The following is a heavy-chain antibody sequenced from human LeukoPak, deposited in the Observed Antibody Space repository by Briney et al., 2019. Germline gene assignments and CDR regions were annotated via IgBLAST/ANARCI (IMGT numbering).Heavy chain of an antibody. CDR1: GYTFTSYY. CDR2: INPSGGST. Sequence: ASVKVSCKASGYTFTSYYMHWVRQAPREGLEWMGLINPSGGSTSYAQKFLGRVTMTRDMTTSTVYMELSSLRSEDTAVYYCARVAAEVVGVPGAIGFGWLRRDYYYMDVWGKGTTVTVSS. V-gene: IGHV1-46*01. J-gene: IGHJ6*03. D-gene: IGHD2-2*02. CDR3: ARVAAEVVGVPGAIGFGWLRRDYYYMDV.